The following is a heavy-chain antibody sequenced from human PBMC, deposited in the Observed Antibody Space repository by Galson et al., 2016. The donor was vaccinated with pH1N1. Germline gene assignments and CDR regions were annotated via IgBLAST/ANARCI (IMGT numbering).Heavy chain of an antibody. CDR2: IDWDDSK. CDR1: GFSLSTTGMR. CDR3: ARSRRVAAVGTSGYFYNSMNV. V-gene: IGHV2-70*04. J-gene: IGHJ6*02. Sequence: LVKPTQTLTLTCTFSGFSLSTTGMRVSWIRQPPGKALEWLARIDWDDSKFYSTSLKTRVTISKDTSKNQVVLEMTNMDPVDTATYYCARSRRVAAVGTSGYFYNSMNVWGQGTTVTVSS. D-gene: IGHD6-13*01.